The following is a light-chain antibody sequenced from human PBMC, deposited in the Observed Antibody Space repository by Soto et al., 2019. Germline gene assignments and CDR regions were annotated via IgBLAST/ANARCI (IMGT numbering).Light chain of an antibody. J-gene: IGLJ1*01. V-gene: IGLV2-8*01. CDR2: EVS. CDR3: SSYAGSNIV. Sequence: SALTKPPSASGSPGQSVTISCTGTSSDVGGYNYVSWYQQHPGKAPKLMIYEVSKRPSGVPDRFSGSKSGNTASLTVSGLQAEDEADYYCSSYAGSNIVFGTGTKVTVL. CDR1: SSDVGGYNY.